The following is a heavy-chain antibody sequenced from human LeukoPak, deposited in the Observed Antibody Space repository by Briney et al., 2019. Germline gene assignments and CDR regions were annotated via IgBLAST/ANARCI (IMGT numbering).Heavy chain of an antibody. D-gene: IGHD3-22*01. CDR1: GGSISSGGYY. CDR2: IYYSGST. Sequence: SETLSLTCTVYGGSISSGGYYWRWIRQHPGKGLEWIVYIYYSGSTYYNPSLKSRVTISVDTSKNQFSLKLSSVTAADTAVYYCARDARAPEYYYDSSGHYAFDIWGQGTMVTVSS. J-gene: IGHJ3*02. CDR3: ARDARAPEYYYDSSGHYAFDI. V-gene: IGHV4-31*03.